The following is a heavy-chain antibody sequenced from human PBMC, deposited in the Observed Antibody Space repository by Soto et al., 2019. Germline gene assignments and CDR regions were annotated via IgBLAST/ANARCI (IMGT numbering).Heavy chain of an antibody. V-gene: IGHV1-69*13. CDR1: GGTFSSYA. J-gene: IGHJ6*02. D-gene: IGHD2-15*01. Sequence: SVKVSCKASGGTFSSYAISWVRQAPGQGLEWMGGIIPIFGTANYAQKFQGRVTITADESTSTAYMELSSLRSEDTAVYYCARSIAVVVAASLPYYYYGMDVWGQGTTVTVSS. CDR2: IIPIFGTA. CDR3: ARSIAVVVAASLPYYYYGMDV.